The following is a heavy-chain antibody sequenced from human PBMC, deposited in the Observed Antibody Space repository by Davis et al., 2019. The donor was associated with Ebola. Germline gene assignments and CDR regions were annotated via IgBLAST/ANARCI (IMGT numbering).Heavy chain of an antibody. CDR3: ARLTGGVTWGEFDY. Sequence: SETLSLTCTVSGGSIISSSSYWGWIRQPPRKGLEWIGSIYYSGITYYNPSLKSRVTISVDTSKNQFSLKLSSVTAADTAVYYCARLTGGVTWGEFDYWGQGTLVTVSS. CDR1: GGSIISSSSY. V-gene: IGHV4-39*01. J-gene: IGHJ4*02. D-gene: IGHD3-16*01. CDR2: IYYSGIT.